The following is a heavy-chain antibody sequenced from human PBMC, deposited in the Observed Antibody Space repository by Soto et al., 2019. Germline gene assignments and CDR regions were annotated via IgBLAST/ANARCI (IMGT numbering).Heavy chain of an antibody. V-gene: IGHV4-59*01. CDR1: GGSISSYY. Sequence: SETLSLTCTVSGGSISSYYWSWIRQPPGKGLEWIGYIYYSGSTNYSPSLKSRVTISVDTSKNQFSLKLSSVTAADTAVYYCARDRSGYSNWFDPWGQGTLVTVSS. CDR2: IYYSGST. J-gene: IGHJ5*02. CDR3: ARDRSGYSNWFDP. D-gene: IGHD3-22*01.